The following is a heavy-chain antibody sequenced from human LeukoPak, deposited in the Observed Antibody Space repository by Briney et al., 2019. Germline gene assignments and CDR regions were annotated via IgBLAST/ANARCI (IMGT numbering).Heavy chain of an antibody. Sequence: PGGSLRLSCAASGFTFSSYGMNWVRQAPGEGLEWVSSISSSSSYIYYADSVKARFTISRDNAKNSLYLQMNSLRAEDTAVYYCARNGYCSSTSSYYYGMDVWGQGTTVTVSS. D-gene: IGHD2-2*03. CDR1: GFTFSSYG. CDR2: ISSSSSYI. J-gene: IGHJ6*02. V-gene: IGHV3-21*01. CDR3: ARNGYCSSTSSYYYGMDV.